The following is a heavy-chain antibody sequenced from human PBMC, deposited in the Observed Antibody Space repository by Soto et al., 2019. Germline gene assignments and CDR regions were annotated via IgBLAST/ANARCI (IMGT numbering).Heavy chain of an antibody. V-gene: IGHV4-59*12. J-gene: IGHJ4*02. CDR1: GGSISTYY. D-gene: IGHD6-13*01. CDR3: ARVAAAGTYFDY. CDR2: IYYSGST. Sequence: SETLSLTCTVSGGSISTYYWSWIRQPPGKGLEWIGYIYYSGSTNYNPSLKSRVTISVDTSKNQFSLKLSSVTAADTAVYYCARVAAAGTYFDYWGQGTLVTVSS.